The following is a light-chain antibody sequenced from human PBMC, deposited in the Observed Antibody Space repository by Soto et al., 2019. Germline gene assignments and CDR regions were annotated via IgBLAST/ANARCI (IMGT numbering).Light chain of an antibody. CDR3: QQGYSTLIT. J-gene: IGKJ5*01. Sequence: DIQMTQSPSSLSASVGDRVTITCRASQSISSYLNWYQQKPGKAPKLLIYDASSLQGGVPSRFTGSGSGTDFTLTISSLQPEDFATYYCQQGYSTLITFGQGTRLEIK. CDR2: DAS. CDR1: QSISSY. V-gene: IGKV1-39*01.